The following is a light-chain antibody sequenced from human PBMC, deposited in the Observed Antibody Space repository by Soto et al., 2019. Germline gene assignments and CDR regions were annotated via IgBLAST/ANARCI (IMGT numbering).Light chain of an antibody. Sequence: SYELTQPPSVSVAPAQTATITCEGSNIEGKSVHWYQQKPGQAPVLVVYDDSARPSGIPERFTGSNSGNTATLTISRLEGGDEADYYCQVWDSGSEHYVFGSGTKLTVL. V-gene: IGLV3-21*02. CDR2: DDS. CDR3: QVWDSGSEHYV. J-gene: IGLJ1*01. CDR1: NIEGKS.